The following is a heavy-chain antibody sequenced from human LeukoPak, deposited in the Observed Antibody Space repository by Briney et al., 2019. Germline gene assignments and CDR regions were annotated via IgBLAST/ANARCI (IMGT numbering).Heavy chain of an antibody. CDR3: LGECHVASSFAFDI. J-gene: IGHJ3*02. CDR1: GFTVSSNY. V-gene: IGHV3-66*01. Sequence: TGGSLRLSCAASGFTVSSNYMTWVRQAPGKGLEWVSLIYSGGSTYYAGSVKGRFTISRDSSKNTLYLQMNSLRGEDTAVYYCLGECHVASSFAFDIWGQGTKVTVSA. CDR2: IYSGGST. D-gene: IGHD2-2*01.